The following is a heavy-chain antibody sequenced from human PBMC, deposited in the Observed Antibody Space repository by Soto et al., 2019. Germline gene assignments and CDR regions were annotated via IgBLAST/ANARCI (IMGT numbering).Heavy chain of an antibody. J-gene: IGHJ4*02. Sequence: ASVKVSCKASGGTFSSYAISWVRQAPGQWLEWMGGIIPIFGTANYAQKFQGRVTITADESTSTAYMELSSLRSEDTAVYYCARGSQDYDFWSGYYQYFDYWGQGTLVTVSS. CDR1: GGTFSSYA. V-gene: IGHV1-69*13. CDR3: ARGSQDYDFWSGYYQYFDY. D-gene: IGHD3-3*01. CDR2: IIPIFGTA.